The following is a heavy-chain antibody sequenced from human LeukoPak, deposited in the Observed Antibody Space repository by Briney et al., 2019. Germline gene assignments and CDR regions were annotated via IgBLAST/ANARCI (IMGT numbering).Heavy chain of an antibody. CDR3: AKEKGIAARPVGWFDP. J-gene: IGHJ5*02. V-gene: IGHV4-59*11. CDR2: MYHSGST. Sequence: EPLSLTCTLSVGSTSILYWRCPPEPREGGVESIVYMYHSGSTNYTPTLNSPVTISVDTSKNQFSLNLSSVTPADTAVYYCAKEKGIAARPVGWFDPLGPGNPGHRLL. CDR1: VGSTSILY. D-gene: IGHD6-6*01.